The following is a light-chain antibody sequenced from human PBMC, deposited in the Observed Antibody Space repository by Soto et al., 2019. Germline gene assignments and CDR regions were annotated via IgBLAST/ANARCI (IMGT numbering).Light chain of an antibody. CDR1: QSISSW. CDR3: QQYNSYSWT. V-gene: IGKV1-5*03. Sequence: DIQMTQSPSTLSASVEDRVTITCRASQSISSWLAWYQQKPGKAPKLLIYKASSLESGVPSRFSGSGSGTEFTLTISSLQPDDFATYYCQQYNSYSWTFGQWTKV. CDR2: KAS. J-gene: IGKJ1*01.